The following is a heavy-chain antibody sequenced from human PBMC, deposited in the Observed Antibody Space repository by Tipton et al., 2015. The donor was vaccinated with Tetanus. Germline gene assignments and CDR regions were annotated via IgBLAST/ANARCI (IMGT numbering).Heavy chain of an antibody. CDR3: ARGTWLYTSTYHRHWLDP. D-gene: IGHD6-13*01. Sequence: TLSLTCAVYGGSFSNYFGRWIRQPPGKGLEWIGEISPSGNTNYNPSLKSRVTISLDTSKNEFSLTLSSVTAADTAVYYCARGTWLYTSTYHRHWLDPWGQGTLVTVSS. CDR2: ISPSGNT. V-gene: IGHV4-34*01. CDR1: GGSFSNYF. J-gene: IGHJ5*02.